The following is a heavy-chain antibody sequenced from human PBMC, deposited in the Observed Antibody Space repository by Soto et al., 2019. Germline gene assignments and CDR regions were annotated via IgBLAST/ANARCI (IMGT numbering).Heavy chain of an antibody. D-gene: IGHD6-19*01. J-gene: IGHJ4*02. CDR1: GGSISNYY. Sequence: SETLSLTCTVSGGSISNYYWSWIRQPPGRGLEWIGYIYYSGSINYNPSLKSRVTISEDTSKNQFSLKMSSVTAADTAVYYCAREIAVAGTHYFDYWGQGTLVTVSS. CDR2: IYYSGSI. V-gene: IGHV4-59*01. CDR3: AREIAVAGTHYFDY.